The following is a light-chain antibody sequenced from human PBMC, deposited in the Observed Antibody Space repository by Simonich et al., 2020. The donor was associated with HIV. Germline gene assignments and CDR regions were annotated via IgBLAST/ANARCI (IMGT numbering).Light chain of an antibody. CDR3: SSYTSSSTLV. J-gene: IGLJ3*02. CDR2: DVS. CDR1: RSDVGGYNS. V-gene: IGLV2-14*01. Sequence: QSALTQPASVSGSPGQSITISCTGTRSDVGGYNSVSWYQQHPDKAPKLMIYDVSKRPSGVSNRFSGSKSGNTASLTISGLQAEDEADYYGSSYTSSSTLVFGGGTKLTVL.